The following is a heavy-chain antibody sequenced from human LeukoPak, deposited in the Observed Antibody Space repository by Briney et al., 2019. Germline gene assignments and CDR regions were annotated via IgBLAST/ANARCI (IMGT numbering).Heavy chain of an antibody. CDR1: GFSFNSYP. Sequence: EGSLRLSCAASGFSFNSYPMHWVRQTPGKGLEWVAVISNDGNNKYYADSVKGRFTISRDNSNNTLSLHMNGLRVEDTAVYYCARPDDSESFYRANHYWGRGTLVTVS. J-gene: IGHJ4*02. D-gene: IGHD3-10*01. V-gene: IGHV3-30*04. CDR2: ISNDGNNK. CDR3: ARPDDSESFYRANHY.